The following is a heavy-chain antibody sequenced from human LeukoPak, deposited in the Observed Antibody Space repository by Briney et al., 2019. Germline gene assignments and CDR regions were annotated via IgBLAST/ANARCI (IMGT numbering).Heavy chain of an antibody. Sequence: GGSLRLSCAASGFTFSSYGMHWVRQAPGKGLEWVAFIRYDGSNKYYADSVKGRFTISRDNSKNTLYLQMNSLRAEDTAVYYCAKGCYYGSGSYQTFDYWGQGTLVTVSS. CDR2: IRYDGSNK. D-gene: IGHD3-10*01. J-gene: IGHJ4*02. CDR3: AKGCYYGSGSYQTFDY. V-gene: IGHV3-30*02. CDR1: GFTFSSYG.